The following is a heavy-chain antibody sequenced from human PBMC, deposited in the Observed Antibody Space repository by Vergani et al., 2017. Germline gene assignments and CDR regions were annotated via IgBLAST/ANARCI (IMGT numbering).Heavy chain of an antibody. CDR3: ARTIKTSRYCSSTSCYSGGNWFDP. J-gene: IGHJ5*02. D-gene: IGHD2-2*02. CDR2: IYYSGST. Sequence: QVQLQESGPGLVKPSQTLSLTCTVSGGSISSGGYYWSWIRQHPGKGLEWIGYIYYSGSTYYNPSLESRVTISVDTSKNQFSLKLSSVTAADTAVYYCARTIKTSRYCSSTSCYSGGNWFDPWGQGTLVTVSS. CDR1: GGSISSGGYY. V-gene: IGHV4-31*03.